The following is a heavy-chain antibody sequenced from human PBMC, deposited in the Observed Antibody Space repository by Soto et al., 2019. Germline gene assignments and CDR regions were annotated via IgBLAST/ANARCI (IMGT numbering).Heavy chain of an antibody. D-gene: IGHD3-3*01. V-gene: IGHV1-18*01. J-gene: IGHJ4*02. CDR2: ISAYNGNT. CDR1: GYTFTSHG. CDR3: ARYLVYDFWSCYSAHFDY. Sequence: ASVKVSCKASGYTFTSHGISWVRQAPGQGLEWMGWISAYNGNTNYAQKLQGRVTMTTDTSTSTAYMELRSLRSDDTAVYYCARYLVYDFWSCYSAHFDYWGQGTLVTVSS.